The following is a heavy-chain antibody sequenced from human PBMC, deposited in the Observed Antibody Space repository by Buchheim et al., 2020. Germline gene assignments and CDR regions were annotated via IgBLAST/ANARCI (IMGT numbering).Heavy chain of an antibody. V-gene: IGHV4-34*01. CDR1: GGSFSGYY. J-gene: IGHJ4*02. Sequence: QVQLQQWGAGLLKPSETLSLTCAVYGGSFSGYYWSWIRQPPGKGLEWIGEINHSGSTNYNPSLKSRVTISVDTSKNQFSLKLSSVTAADTAVYYCARWDGGNYYYFDYWGQGTL. CDR2: INHSGST. D-gene: IGHD4-23*01. CDR3: ARWDGGNYYYFDY.